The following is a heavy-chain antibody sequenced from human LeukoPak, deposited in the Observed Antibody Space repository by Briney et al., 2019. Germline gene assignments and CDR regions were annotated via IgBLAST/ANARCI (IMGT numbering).Heavy chain of an antibody. Sequence: PSQTLSLTCTVSGGSISSADYYWSWIRQPPGKGLEWIGYTYYSGNTYYNPSLKSRVTISVDRSKNQFSLKQSSVTAADTAVYYCARATITMAVGVPADAFDIWGQGTMVTVSS. CDR2: TYYSGNT. V-gene: IGHV4-30-4*08. J-gene: IGHJ3*02. CDR3: ARATITMAVGVPADAFDI. D-gene: IGHD3-22*01. CDR1: GGSISSADYY.